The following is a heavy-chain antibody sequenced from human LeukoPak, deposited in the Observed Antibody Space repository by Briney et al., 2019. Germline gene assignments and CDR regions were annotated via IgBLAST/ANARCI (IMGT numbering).Heavy chain of an antibody. D-gene: IGHD3-10*01. J-gene: IGHJ4*02. CDR3: ARELPDGSGSDY. CDR1: GGSISSYY. V-gene: IGHV4-59*01. Sequence: SETLSLTCTVSGGSISSYYWSWIRQPPGKGLEWIGYIYYSGSTNYNPSLKSRVTISVDTSKNQFSLKLSSVTAADTAVYYCARELPDGSGSDYWGQGTLVTVSS. CDR2: IYYSGST.